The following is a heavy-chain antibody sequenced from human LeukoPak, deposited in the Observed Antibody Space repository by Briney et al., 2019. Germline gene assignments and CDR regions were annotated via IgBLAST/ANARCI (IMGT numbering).Heavy chain of an antibody. J-gene: IGHJ4*02. CDR2: IGTAGDT. D-gene: IGHD2-21*02. CDR1: GFTFSSYD. V-gene: IGHV3-13*04. Sequence: PGGSLRLSCTASGFTFSSYDMHGVRQATGRALEWVSAIGTAGDTYYPGSVKGRFTISRENAKNSLYLQMNSLRDEDTAVYYCARRVRWVTGETSGYYFDYWGQGTLVTVSS. CDR3: ARRVRWVTGETSGYYFDY.